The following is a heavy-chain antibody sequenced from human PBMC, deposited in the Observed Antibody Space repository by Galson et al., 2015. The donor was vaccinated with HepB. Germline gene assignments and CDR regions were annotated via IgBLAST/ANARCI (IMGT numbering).Heavy chain of an antibody. Sequence: SVKVSCKVSGYTLTELSMHWVRQAPGKGLEWMGGFDPEDGETIYAQKFQGRVTMTEDTSTDTAYMELSSLRSEDTAVYYCATVKLERRGGPFDYWGQGTLVTVSS. CDR3: ATVKLERRGGPFDY. J-gene: IGHJ4*02. CDR1: GYTLTELS. CDR2: FDPEDGET. D-gene: IGHD1-1*01. V-gene: IGHV1-24*01.